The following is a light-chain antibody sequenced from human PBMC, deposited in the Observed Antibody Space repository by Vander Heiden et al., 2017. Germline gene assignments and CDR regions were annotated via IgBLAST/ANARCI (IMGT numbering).Light chain of an antibody. V-gene: IGKV3-15*01. CDR3: QQYTNWPPWT. CDR2: GAS. CDR1: QSVRSN. Sequence: IVMPQSPATLSVSPGERATLSCRASQSVRSNLAWYQQKPGQAPRLLIYGASTRATGIPARFSGSGSGTEFILTISSLQSEDFAVYYCQQYTNWPPWTFGQGSKVVVK. J-gene: IGKJ1*01.